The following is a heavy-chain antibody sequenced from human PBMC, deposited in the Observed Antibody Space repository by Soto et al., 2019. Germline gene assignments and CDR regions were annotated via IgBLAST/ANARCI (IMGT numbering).Heavy chain of an antibody. CDR3: ARDSRTGTTAYYYYGMDV. D-gene: IGHD1-7*01. CDR1: VFTFISYA. CDR2: ISYDGSNK. J-gene: IGHJ6*02. Sequence: GWSLRLSCASSVFTFISYAMHWVRQAPGKGLEWVSVISYDGSNKYYAASVKGRFTISRDNSKNTLYLQMDSLRAEDTAVYYCARDSRTGTTAYYYYGMDVWGQGTTVTVSS. V-gene: IGHV3-30*04.